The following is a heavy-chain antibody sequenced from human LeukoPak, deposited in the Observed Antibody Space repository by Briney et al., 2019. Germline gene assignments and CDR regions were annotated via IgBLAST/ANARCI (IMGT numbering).Heavy chain of an antibody. J-gene: IGHJ4*02. CDR3: ARAKYYDYVWGSYRLHFDY. CDR2: INHSGST. Sequence: PSETLSLTCAVYGGSFSGYYWSRIRQPPGKGLEWIGEINHSGSTNYNPSLKSRVTISVDTSKNQFSLKLSSVTAADTAVYYCARAKYYDYVWGSYRLHFDYWGQGTLVTVSS. CDR1: GGSFSGYY. V-gene: IGHV4-34*01. D-gene: IGHD3-16*02.